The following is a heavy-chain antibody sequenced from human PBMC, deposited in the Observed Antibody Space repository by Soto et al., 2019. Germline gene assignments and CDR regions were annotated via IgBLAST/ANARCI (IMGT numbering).Heavy chain of an antibody. Sequence: SETLSLTCTVSGGSISSGVYYWSWIRQHPGKGLEWIGYIYYSGSTYYNPSLKSRVTISVDTSKNQFSLKLSSVTAADTAVYYCAREITMVRGVMNWFDPWGQGTLVTVSS. CDR2: IYYSGST. CDR3: AREITMVRGVMNWFDP. D-gene: IGHD3-10*01. CDR1: GGSISSGVYY. V-gene: IGHV4-31*03. J-gene: IGHJ5*02.